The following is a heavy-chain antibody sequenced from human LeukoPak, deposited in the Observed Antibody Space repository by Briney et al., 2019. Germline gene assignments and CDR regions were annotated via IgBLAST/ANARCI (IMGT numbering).Heavy chain of an antibody. D-gene: IGHD5-18*01. J-gene: IGHJ5*02. CDR3: ARGLGTAVVSNYWFDP. CDR1: GFTVSSNY. Sequence: PGGSLRLSCAASGFTVSSNYMSWVRQAPGKGLEWVSVIYSGGSTYYADSVKGRFTISRDNSKNTLYLQMNSPRAEDTAVYYCARGLGTAVVSNYWFDPWGQGTLVTVSS. CDR2: IYSGGST. V-gene: IGHV3-66*01.